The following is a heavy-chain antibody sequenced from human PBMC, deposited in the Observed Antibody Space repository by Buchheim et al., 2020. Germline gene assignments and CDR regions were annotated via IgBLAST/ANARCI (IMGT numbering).Heavy chain of an antibody. J-gene: IGHJ4*02. CDR1: GFTFTTYW. D-gene: IGHD5-24*01. CDR2: IKQDGSEK. V-gene: IGHV3-7*01. Sequence: EVQLVESGGGLVQPGGSLRLSCGASGFTFTTYWMSWVRQAPGKGLEWLANIKQDGSEKYYVDSVKGRFTISRDNAKYSLYLQMNSLRAGDTAVYYCARRRGDHTHYYFDYWGQGTL. CDR3: ARRRGDHTHYYFDY.